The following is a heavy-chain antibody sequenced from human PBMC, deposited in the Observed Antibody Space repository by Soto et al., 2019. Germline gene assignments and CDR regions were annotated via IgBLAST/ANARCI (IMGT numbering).Heavy chain of an antibody. CDR1: GYTFSSYD. V-gene: IGHV1-8*01. D-gene: IGHD1-26*01. J-gene: IGHJ4*02. CDR2: MNPNSGNT. CDR3: ARGRRRVGALIAIF. Sequence: QVQLVQSGAEVKKPGASVMVSCKASGYTFSSYDINWVRQATGQGLEWMGWMNPNSGNTGYAQKFQGRVTMTRDTSMNTAYMELSSLRSDDTAVYYCARGRRRVGALIAIFWGQGTLVTVSS.